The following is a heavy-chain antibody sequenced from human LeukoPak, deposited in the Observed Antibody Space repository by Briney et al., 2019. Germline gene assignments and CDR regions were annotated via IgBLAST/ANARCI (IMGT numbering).Heavy chain of an antibody. CDR3: AKSGRKYYPVLGLDF. V-gene: IGHV3-9*02. D-gene: IGHD1-26*01. J-gene: IGHJ4*02. CDR1: GFPSDDYA. Sequence: GGSLRLSCAASGFPSDDYAMHWVRQALGKGLEWVSGISWHTGTTGYAESVKGRFTVSSDSAKNSLYLQMNSLRVEDTALYYCAKSGRKYYPVLGLDFWGQGTLVTVSS. CDR2: ISWHTGTT.